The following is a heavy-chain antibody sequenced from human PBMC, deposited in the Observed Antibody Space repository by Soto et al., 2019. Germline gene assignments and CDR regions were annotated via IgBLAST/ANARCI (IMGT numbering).Heavy chain of an antibody. CDR3: ARVYGDYFTDAFAI. D-gene: IGHD4-17*01. Sequence: EVQLVETGGGLIQPGGSLRLSCAASGFTVSSNYMSWVRQAPGKGLEWVSVIYSGGSTYYADSVKGRFTISRDNSKNTLYLQMNSLRAEDTAVYYCARVYGDYFTDAFAIWGQGTMVTVSS. V-gene: IGHV3-53*02. J-gene: IGHJ3*02. CDR1: GFTVSSNY. CDR2: IYSGGST.